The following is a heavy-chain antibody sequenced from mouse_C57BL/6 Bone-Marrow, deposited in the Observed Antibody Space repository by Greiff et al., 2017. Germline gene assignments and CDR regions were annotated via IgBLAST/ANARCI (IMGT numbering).Heavy chain of an antibody. CDR1: GFTFSSYG. J-gene: IGHJ2*01. CDR2: ISRGGSYT. CDR3: ARHPLLPYYFDY. Sequence: EVQRVESGGDLVKPGGSLKLSCAASGFTFSSYGMSWVRQTPDKRLEWVATISRGGSYTYYPDSVKGRFTISRDTAKNTLYLQMSSLKSEDTAMYYCARHPLLPYYFDYWGQGTTLTVSS. V-gene: IGHV5-6*01. D-gene: IGHD1-1*01.